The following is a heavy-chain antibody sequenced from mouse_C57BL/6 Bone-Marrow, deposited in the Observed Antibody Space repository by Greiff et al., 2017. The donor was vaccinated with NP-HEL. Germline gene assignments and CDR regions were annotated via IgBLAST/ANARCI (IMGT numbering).Heavy chain of an antibody. CDR3: TRRAPYGSSPYWYFDV. V-gene: IGHV1-5*01. CDR2: IYPGNSDT. D-gene: IGHD1-1*01. Sequence: VQLQQSGTVLARPGASVKMSCKTSGYTFTSYWMHWVKQRPGQGLEWIGAIYPGNSDTSYNQKFKGKAKLTAVTSASTAYMELSSLTNEDSAVYYCTRRAPYGSSPYWYFDVWGTGTTVTVSS. J-gene: IGHJ1*03. CDR1: GYTFTSYW.